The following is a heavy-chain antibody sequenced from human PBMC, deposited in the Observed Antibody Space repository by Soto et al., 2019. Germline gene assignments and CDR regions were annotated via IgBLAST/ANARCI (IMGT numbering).Heavy chain of an antibody. D-gene: IGHD5-12*01. V-gene: IGHV3-21*02. CDR1: GSGFRDNS. Sequence: EVQLVESGGGLVRPGGPLNFSCTASGSGFRDNSSNWFRQPPGKGLEWVSSITPTGTNAYYPDSVKGRFTISKDSADNSLILQMTSLRAEDTAVYHCARARGNDWDSDYWGQGTLVTVSS. CDR3: ARARGNDWDSDY. CDR2: ITPTGTNA. J-gene: IGHJ4*02.